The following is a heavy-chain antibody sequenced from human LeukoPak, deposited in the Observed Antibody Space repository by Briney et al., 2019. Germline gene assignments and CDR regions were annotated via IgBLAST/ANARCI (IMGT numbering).Heavy chain of an antibody. CDR3: ARGGRYYYYYMDV. Sequence: PGGSLRLSCAASGFTFSSHWMSWVRQAPGKGLEWVANIKQDGSETYYMDSVKGRFTISRDNAKNSLYLQMNSLRAEDTAVYFCARGGRYYYYYMDVWGKGTTVTVSS. V-gene: IGHV3-7*01. CDR2: IKQDGSET. CDR1: GFTFSSHW. J-gene: IGHJ6*03.